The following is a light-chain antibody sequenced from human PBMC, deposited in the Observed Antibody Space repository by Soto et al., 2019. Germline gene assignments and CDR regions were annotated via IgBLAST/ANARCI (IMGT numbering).Light chain of an antibody. J-gene: IGLJ2*01. CDR3: AAWDVSLVV. Sequence: QSVLTQPPSASGTPGQRVTISCSGSSSNIGTNTVIWYQQLPGAAPTLLIYSDNQRPSGVPGPCSDSNSGTSAALGSSGVQAEDEADYYCAAWDVSLVVFGGGTKLTVL. CDR1: SSNIGTNT. V-gene: IGLV1-44*01. CDR2: SDN.